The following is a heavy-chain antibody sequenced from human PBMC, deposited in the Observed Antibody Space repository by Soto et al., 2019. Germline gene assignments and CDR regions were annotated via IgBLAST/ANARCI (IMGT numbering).Heavy chain of an antibody. V-gene: IGHV3-30-3*01. D-gene: IGHD6-19*01. CDR3: ARDSVAGTDSGLGWFDP. CDR2: ISYDGSNK. CDR1: GFTFSSYA. J-gene: IGHJ5*02. Sequence: QVQLVESGGGVVQPGRSLRLSCAASGFTFSSYAMHWVRQAPGKGLEWVAVISYDGSNKYYADSVKGRFTISRDNSKNTLYLQMNSLRAEDTAVYYCARDSVAGTDSGLGWFDPWGQGTLVTVSS.